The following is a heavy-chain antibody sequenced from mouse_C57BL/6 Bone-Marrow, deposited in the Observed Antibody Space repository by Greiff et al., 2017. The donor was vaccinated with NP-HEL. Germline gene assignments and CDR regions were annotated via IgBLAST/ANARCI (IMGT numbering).Heavy chain of an antibody. CDR2: ISSGSSTI. J-gene: IGHJ4*01. CDR1: GFTFSDYG. D-gene: IGHD2-3*01. CDR3: AGDGYYWGYAMDY. V-gene: IGHV5-17*01. Sequence: EVKLVESGGGLVKPGGSLKLSCAASGFTFSDYGMHWVRQAPEKGLEWVAYISSGSSTIYYADTVKGRFTISRDNAKNTLFLQLTSLRSEDTAMYYCAGDGYYWGYAMDYWGQGTSVTVSS.